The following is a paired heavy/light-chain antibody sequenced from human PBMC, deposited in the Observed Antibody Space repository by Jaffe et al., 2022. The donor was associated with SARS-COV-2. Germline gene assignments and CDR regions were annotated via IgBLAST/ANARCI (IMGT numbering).Heavy chain of an antibody. D-gene: IGHD6-19*01. CDR3: ARGRDSGWFDFDY. V-gene: IGHV4-59*01. J-gene: IGHJ4*02. Sequence: QVQLQESGPGLMKPSETLSLTCTVSGGSISSYYWSWIRQPPGKGLEWIGYIYYSGSTSYNPSLKSRVTVSLDPSKNQLSLRLRSVTAADTAVYYCARGRDSGWFDFDYWGQGTLVTVSS. CDR1: GGSISSYY. CDR2: IYYSGST.
Light chain of an antibody. Sequence: DIQMTQSPSSLSASVGDRVTITCRASQSINNFLNWYQQKPGKAPKLLIYAASSLQSGVPSRFSGSGSGTDFTLTISSLQPEDFATYYCQQSYSTPPLTFGGGTKVEIK. CDR3: QQSYSTPPLT. V-gene: IGKV1-39*01. J-gene: IGKJ4*01. CDR1: QSINNF. CDR2: AAS.